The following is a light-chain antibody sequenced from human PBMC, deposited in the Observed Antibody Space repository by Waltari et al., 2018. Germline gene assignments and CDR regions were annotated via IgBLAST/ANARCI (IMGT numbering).Light chain of an antibody. CDR2: DAS. CDR3: QQRSNWPSIT. J-gene: IGKJ5*01. CDR1: QSVSSY. V-gene: IGKV3-11*01. Sequence: EIVLTQSPATLSLSPGERATLSCRASQSVSSYLAWYQQKPGQAPRLLIYDASNRATGIPARFSGSGSGTDFTLTISSLEPEDVAVYYSQQRSNWPSITFGQGTRLEIK.